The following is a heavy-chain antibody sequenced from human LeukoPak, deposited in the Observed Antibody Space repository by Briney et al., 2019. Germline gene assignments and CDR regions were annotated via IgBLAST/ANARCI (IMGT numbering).Heavy chain of an antibody. D-gene: IGHD3-3*01. CDR3: ARGSGYFDH. CDR1: GFTFKNFA. J-gene: IGHJ4*02. V-gene: IGHV3-30*04. CDR2: ISSDGSRQ. Sequence: GGSLRLSCAASGFTFKNFAMHWARQAPGKGLAWVTLISSDGSRQNYADSVTGRFTISRDNSRNTLFLQMNSLRPEDTAVYYCARGSGYFDHWGQGTLVTVSS.